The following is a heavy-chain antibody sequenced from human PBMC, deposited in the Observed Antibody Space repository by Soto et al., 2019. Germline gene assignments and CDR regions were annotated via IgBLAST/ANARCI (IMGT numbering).Heavy chain of an antibody. V-gene: IGHV6-1*01. CDR2: TYYRSRWYN. CDR3: AGTSSLQRYYMDV. Sequence: PSQTLSLTCVISGDRVSSNSAAWNWIRQSPSRGLEWLGRTYYRSRWYNDYAVSVRSRITVNADTSKNQFFLHLNSVTPEDTAVYYCAGTSSLQRYYMDVWDKGTTVTVSS. D-gene: IGHD1-7*01. J-gene: IGHJ6*03. CDR1: GDRVSSNSAA.